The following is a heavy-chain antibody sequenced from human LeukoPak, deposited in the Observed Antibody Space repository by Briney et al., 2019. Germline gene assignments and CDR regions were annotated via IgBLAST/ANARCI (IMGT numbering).Heavy chain of an antibody. J-gene: IGHJ4*02. V-gene: IGHV3-64*01. Sequence: GGSLRLSCAASGFTFSSYAMHWVRQAPGKGLEYASAISSNGGSTYYANSVKGRFTISRDNSKNTLYLQMGSLRAEDMAVYYCARVSDSSGWYYFDYWGQGTLVTVSS. CDR2: ISSNGGST. D-gene: IGHD6-19*01. CDR1: GFTFSSYA. CDR3: ARVSDSSGWYYFDY.